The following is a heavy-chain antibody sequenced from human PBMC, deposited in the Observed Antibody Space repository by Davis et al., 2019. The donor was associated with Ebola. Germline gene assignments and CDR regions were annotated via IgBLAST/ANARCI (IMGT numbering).Heavy chain of an antibody. CDR1: GFTFSNYG. CDR3: AKDHCSSTNCYTSTHSDY. J-gene: IGHJ4*02. CDR2: IRYDGSNK. Sequence: PGGSLRLSCAASGFTFSNYGMHWVRQAPGKGLEWVTFIRYDGSNKYYADSVKGRFTISRDNSKNTLYLHMNSLRPEDTAVYYCAKDHCSSTNCYTSTHSDYWGQGTLVTVSS. V-gene: IGHV3-30*02. D-gene: IGHD2-2*02.